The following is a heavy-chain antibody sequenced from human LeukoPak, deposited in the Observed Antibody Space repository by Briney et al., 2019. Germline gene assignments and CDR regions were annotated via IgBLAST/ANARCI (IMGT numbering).Heavy chain of an antibody. D-gene: IGHD3-10*01. Sequence: PSETLSLTCTVSGGSISSYYWSWIRQPAGKGLEWIGRIYTSGSTNYNPSLKSRVTMSVDTSKNQFSLKLSSVTAADTAVYYCAEYTYGSGSYYKFDYWGQGTLVTVSS. CDR1: GGSISSYY. CDR2: IYTSGST. CDR3: AEYTYGSGSYYKFDY. V-gene: IGHV4-4*07. J-gene: IGHJ4*02.